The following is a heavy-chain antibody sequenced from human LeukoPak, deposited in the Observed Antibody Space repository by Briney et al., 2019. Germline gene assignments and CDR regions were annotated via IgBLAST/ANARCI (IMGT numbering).Heavy chain of an antibody. J-gene: IGHJ4*02. CDR1: GFTFSSYG. D-gene: IGHD6-13*01. V-gene: IGHV3-30*03. CDR3: ARDWSSSSYLGVYYFDY. Sequence: QTGRSLRLSCAASGFTFSSYGMHWVRQAPGKGLEWVAVISYDGSNKYYADSVKGRFTISRDTSRNTLFLQMNSLRTEDTAVYYCARDWSSSSYLGVYYFDYWGQGTLVTVSS. CDR2: ISYDGSNK.